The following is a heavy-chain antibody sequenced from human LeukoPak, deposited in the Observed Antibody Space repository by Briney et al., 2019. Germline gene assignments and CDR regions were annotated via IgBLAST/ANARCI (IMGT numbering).Heavy chain of an antibody. V-gene: IGHV3-23*01. J-gene: IGHJ4*02. CDR3: ARKSPIFGVVIPLFDY. CDR1: GFNFGSFV. Sequence: GGSLRLSCAGSGFNFGSFVMTWVRQAPGKGLEWVSSISDSGRSTYYADSVKGRFTISRDNSKNTLYLQVNSLRAEDTAVYHCARKSPIFGVVIPLFDYWGQGTLVSVSS. CDR2: ISDSGRST. D-gene: IGHD3-3*02.